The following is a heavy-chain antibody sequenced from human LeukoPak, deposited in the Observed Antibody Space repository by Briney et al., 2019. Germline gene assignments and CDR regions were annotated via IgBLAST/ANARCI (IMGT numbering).Heavy chain of an antibody. J-gene: IGHJ4*02. CDR2: ISSSGSTI. Sequence: GGSLRLSCAASGFTFSVYYMIWLRQAPGKGLVGVAYISSSGSTIYSADSVKGRFTTSRDNAKNSLYLQMNSLRAKDTAVYYCARRMVAATYDYWGQGTLVTVSS. D-gene: IGHD2-15*01. CDR1: GFTFSVYY. V-gene: IGHV3-11*01. CDR3: ARRMVAATYDY.